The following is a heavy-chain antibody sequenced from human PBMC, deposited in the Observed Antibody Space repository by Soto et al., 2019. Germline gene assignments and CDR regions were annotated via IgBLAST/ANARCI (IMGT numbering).Heavy chain of an antibody. D-gene: IGHD6-19*01. CDR2: IYYSGST. CDR3: ARLWLGPYYFDY. V-gene: IGHV4-59*08. CDR1: GGSIISYY. Sequence: SETLSLTCTVSGGSIISYYWSWIRQPPGKGLEWIGYIYYSGSTNYNPSLKSRVTISVDTSKNQFSLKLSSVTAADTAVYYCARLWLGPYYFDYWGQGTLVTVSS. J-gene: IGHJ4*02.